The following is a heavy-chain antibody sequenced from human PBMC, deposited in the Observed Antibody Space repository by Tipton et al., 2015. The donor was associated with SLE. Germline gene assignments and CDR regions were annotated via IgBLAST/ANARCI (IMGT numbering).Heavy chain of an antibody. Sequence: TLSLTYTVSGGSISSHYWSWIRQPPGKGLEWIGYISYSGSTNYNPSLKSRVTISVDTSKNQFSLNLSSVTAADTAVYYCARGSSVLATTVFDYWGQGTLVTVSS. V-gene: IGHV4-59*11. CDR3: ARGSSVLATTVFDY. CDR1: GGSISSHY. J-gene: IGHJ4*02. CDR2: ISYSGST. D-gene: IGHD5-12*01.